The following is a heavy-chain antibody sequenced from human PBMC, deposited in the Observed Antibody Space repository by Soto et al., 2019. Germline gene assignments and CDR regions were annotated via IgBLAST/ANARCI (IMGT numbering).Heavy chain of an antibody. V-gene: IGHV4-39*01. J-gene: IGHJ4*02. CDR1: GGSISSSSYY. Sequence: SETLSLTCTVSGGSISSSSYYWGWIRQPPGKGLEWIGSIYYSGSTYYNPSLKSRVTISVDTSKNQFSLKLSSVTAADTAVYYCARHDVDIVATGWNFDYWGQGTLVTVSS. D-gene: IGHD5-12*01. CDR3: ARHDVDIVATGWNFDY. CDR2: IYYSGST.